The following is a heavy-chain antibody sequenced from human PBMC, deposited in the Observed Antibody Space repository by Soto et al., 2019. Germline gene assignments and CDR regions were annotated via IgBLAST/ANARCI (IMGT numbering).Heavy chain of an antibody. Sequence: SETLSLTCAVSGGSISSSNWWSWVRQPPGKGLEWIGEIYHSGSTNYNPSLKSRVTISVDKSKNQFSLKLSSVTAADTAVYYCARFEYSSSAGGGYWGQGTLVTFSS. D-gene: IGHD6-6*01. CDR1: GGSISSSNW. CDR3: ARFEYSSSAGGGY. J-gene: IGHJ4*02. CDR2: IYHSGST. V-gene: IGHV4-4*02.